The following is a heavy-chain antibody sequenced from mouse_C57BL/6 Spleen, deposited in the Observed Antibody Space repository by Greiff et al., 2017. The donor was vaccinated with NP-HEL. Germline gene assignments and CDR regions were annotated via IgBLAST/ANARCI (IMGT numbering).Heavy chain of an antibody. V-gene: IGHV1-82*01. D-gene: IGHD4-1*01. CDR3: ARSNWDGAFFDY. CDR2: IYPGDGDT. J-gene: IGHJ2*01. Sequence: QVQLKESGPELVKPGASVKISCKASGYAFSSSWMNWVKQRPGKGLEWIGRIYPGDGDTNYNGKFKGKATLTADKSSSTAYMQLSSLTSEDSAVYFCARSNWDGAFFDYWGQGTTLTVSS. CDR1: GYAFSSSW.